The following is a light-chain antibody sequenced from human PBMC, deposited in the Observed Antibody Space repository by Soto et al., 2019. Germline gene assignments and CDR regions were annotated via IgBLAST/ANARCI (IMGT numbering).Light chain of an antibody. CDR3: KRVSAWPQWT. V-gene: IGKV2D-30*01. CDR1: QSLVYSDGNTY. Sequence: AVVRRARLSRRSSLGQSDSISCRSSQSLVYSDGNTYLNWFQQRPGQSPRRLIYKVSNWDSGVPDRFSGSWCGTHFTLYVCGLGTEDYPLYRSKRVSAWPQWTSGRGTKVDIK. J-gene: IGKJ1*01. CDR2: KVS.